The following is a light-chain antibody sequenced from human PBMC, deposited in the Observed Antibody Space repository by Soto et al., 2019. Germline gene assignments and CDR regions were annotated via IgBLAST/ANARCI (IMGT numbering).Light chain of an antibody. CDR3: QQYGSTRVT. J-gene: IGKJ1*01. V-gene: IGKV3-20*01. CDR2: GAS. Sequence: EILLTQSPGTMPLSPGERATLSCSASQSVTSSYLAWYQQKPGQAPRLLIYGASSRATGIPDRFSGSGSGTDFILTISRLEPEDFAVYYCQQYGSTRVTFGQGTKVDIK. CDR1: QSVTSSY.